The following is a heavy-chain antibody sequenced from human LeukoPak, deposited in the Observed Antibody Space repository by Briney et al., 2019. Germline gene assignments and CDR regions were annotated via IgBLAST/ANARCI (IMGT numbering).Heavy chain of an antibody. CDR1: GYTFTSYY. V-gene: IGHV1-2*02. D-gene: IGHD5-12*01. CDR3: ARDSVDIVATLPDY. J-gene: IGHJ4*02. Sequence: ASVKVSCKASGYTFTSYYMHWVRQAPGQGLEWMGIINPSGGSTNYAQKFQGRVTMTRDTSISTAYMELSRLRSDDTAVYYCARDSVDIVATLPDYWGQGTLVTVSS. CDR2: INPSGGST.